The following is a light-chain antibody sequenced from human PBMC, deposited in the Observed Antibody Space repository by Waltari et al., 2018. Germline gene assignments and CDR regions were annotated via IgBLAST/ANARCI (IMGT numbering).Light chain of an antibody. J-gene: IGKJ1*01. Sequence: ELVLTQSPGTLSFSPGERATLSCRASQSVSSSYLAWYKQKPSKAPRVLINGPSNRANGIQDRFSGSESGTDFTLTISRLETADFAVYYCQQYGSSPWTFGQGTKVEIK. V-gene: IGKV3-20*01. CDR1: QSVSSSY. CDR2: GPS. CDR3: QQYGSSPWT.